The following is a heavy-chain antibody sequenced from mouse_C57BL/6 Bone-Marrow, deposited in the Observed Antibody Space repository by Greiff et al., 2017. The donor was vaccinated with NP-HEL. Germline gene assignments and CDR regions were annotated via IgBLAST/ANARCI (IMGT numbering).Heavy chain of an antibody. V-gene: IGHV14-4*01. CDR1: GFNIKDDY. D-gene: IGHD2-4*01. J-gene: IGHJ3*01. CDR2: IDPENGDT. Sequence: VQLQQSGAELVRPGASVKLSCTASGFNIKDDYMHWVKQRPEQGLEWIGWIDPENGDTEYASKFQGKATITADTSSNTTDLQLSSLTSEDTAVYYCTPLYDYPFAYWGQGTLVTVSA. CDR3: TPLYDYPFAY.